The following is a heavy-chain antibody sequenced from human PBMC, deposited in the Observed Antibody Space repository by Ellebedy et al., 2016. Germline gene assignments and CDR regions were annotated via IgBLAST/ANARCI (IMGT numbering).Heavy chain of an antibody. CDR3: AKHETDGDYYFDL. D-gene: IGHD2-21*01. CDR1: GFTFKTYA. CDR2: LSGSGLKT. V-gene: IGHV3-23*01. Sequence: GGSLRLXXAASGFTFKTYAMSWVRQAPGEGLEWVSTLSGSGLKTYYADSVQGRFTISRDNSKSTLYLQMNSLRAEDTAVYYCAKHETDGDYYFDLWGRGTLVTVSS. J-gene: IGHJ2*01.